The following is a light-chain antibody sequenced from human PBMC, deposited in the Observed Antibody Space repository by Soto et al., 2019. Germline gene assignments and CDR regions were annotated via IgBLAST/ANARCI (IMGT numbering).Light chain of an antibody. Sequence: EIVVTESPLDLRVPPGEPASISCRSSQXLLYSNGYTYLDWYLQKPGQSPQLLIYLGSSRASGVPDRFSGSGSGTDFTLKFSRVEAEDVGIYYWMHALQIPITFGQGTRLEIK. J-gene: IGKJ5*01. V-gene: IGKV2-28*01. CDR3: MHALQIPIT. CDR2: LGS. CDR1: QXLLYSNGYTY.